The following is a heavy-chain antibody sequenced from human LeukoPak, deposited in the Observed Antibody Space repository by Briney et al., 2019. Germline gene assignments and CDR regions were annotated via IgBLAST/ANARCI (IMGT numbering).Heavy chain of an antibody. D-gene: IGHD1-26*01. CDR3: TRDSGSYFH. CDR2: IRSKANSYAT. J-gene: IGHJ4*02. Sequence: GGSLKLSCAASGFTFSGSAMHWVRQASGKGLEWVGRIRSKANSYATAYAASVKGRFTISRDDSKNTAYLQMNSLKTEDTAVYYCTRDSGSYFHWGQGTLVTVSS. V-gene: IGHV3-73*01. CDR1: GFTFSGSA.